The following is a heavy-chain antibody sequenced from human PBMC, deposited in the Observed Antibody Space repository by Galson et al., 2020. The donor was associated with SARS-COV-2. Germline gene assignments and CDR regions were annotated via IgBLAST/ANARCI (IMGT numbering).Heavy chain of an antibody. V-gene: IGHV3-33*01. J-gene: IGHJ4*02. CDR2: IWYDGSNK. Sequence: GESLKISCAASGFTFSSYGMHWVRQAPGKGLEWVAVIWYDGSNKYYADSVKGRFTISRDNSKNTLYLQMNSLRAEDTAVYYCARGNYGDYVRGVYWGQGTLVTVSS. CDR3: ARGNYGDYVRGVY. CDR1: GFTFSSYG. D-gene: IGHD4-17*01.